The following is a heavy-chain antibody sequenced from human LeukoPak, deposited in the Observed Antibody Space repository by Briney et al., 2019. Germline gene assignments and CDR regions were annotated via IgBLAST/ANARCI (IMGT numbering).Heavy chain of an antibody. CDR2: IYYSGST. CDR3: ARSSMVRGVIIKARPSYYFDY. CDR1: GGSISSYY. J-gene: IGHJ4*02. V-gene: IGHV4-59*01. D-gene: IGHD3-10*01. Sequence: SETLSLTCTVSGGSISSYYWSWIRQPPGKGLEWIGYIYYSGSTNYNPSLKSRVTISVDTSKNQFSLKLSSVTAADTAVYYCARSSMVRGVIIKARPSYYFDYWGQGTLVTVSS.